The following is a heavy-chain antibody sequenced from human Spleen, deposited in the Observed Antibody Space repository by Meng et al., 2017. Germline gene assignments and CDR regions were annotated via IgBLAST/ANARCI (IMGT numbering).Heavy chain of an antibody. CDR1: GGTFSRYA. CDR2: IIPIFGTA. D-gene: IGHD4-23*01. J-gene: IGHJ4*02. CDR3: ARVIGYGGTDFDY. Sequence: QGTLVQAGTEVKKPGSSVKVSCKAFGGTFSRYAISWVRQAPGQGLEWMGGIIPIFGTANYAQKFQGRVTITADKSTSTAYMELSSLRSEDTAVYYCARVIGYGGTDFDYWGQGTLVTVSS. V-gene: IGHV1-69*06.